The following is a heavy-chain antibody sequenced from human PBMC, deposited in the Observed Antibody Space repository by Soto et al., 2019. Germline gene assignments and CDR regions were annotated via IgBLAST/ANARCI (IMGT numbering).Heavy chain of an antibody. CDR2: ISYDGSNK. D-gene: IGHD3-22*01. Sequence: PGGSLRLSCAASGFTFSSYAMHWVRQAPGKGLEWVAVISYDGSNKYYADSVKVRFTISRDNSKNTLYLQMNSLRAEDTAVYYCARGPIVGGYYFDYWGQGTLVTVSS. V-gene: IGHV3-30-3*01. CDR3: ARGPIVGGYYFDY. CDR1: GFTFSSYA. J-gene: IGHJ4*02.